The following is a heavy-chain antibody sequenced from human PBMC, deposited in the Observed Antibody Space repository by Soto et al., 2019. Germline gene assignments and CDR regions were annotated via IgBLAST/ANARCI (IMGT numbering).Heavy chain of an antibody. V-gene: IGHV1-46*01. Sequence: ASVKVSCKASGYTFTTYYIQWVRQAPGQGLEWMGILNPNGGFTNYAQKFQGRVTMTRDTSTSTVYMELSSLRSEDTAVYYCAKDLTYYYDSSGYYVYYYYGMDVWG. CDR2: LNPNGGFT. J-gene: IGHJ6*02. CDR3: AKDLTYYYDSSGYYVYYYYGMDV. CDR1: GYTFTTYY. D-gene: IGHD3-22*01.